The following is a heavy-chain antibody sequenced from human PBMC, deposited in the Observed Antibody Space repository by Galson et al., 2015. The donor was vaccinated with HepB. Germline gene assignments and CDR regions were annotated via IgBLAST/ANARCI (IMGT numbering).Heavy chain of an antibody. V-gene: IGHV1-46*04. CDR1: GYTFTSYY. CDR2: INPSGGST. Sequence: SVKVSCKASGYTFTSYYMHWVRQAPGQGLEWMGIINPSGGSTSYAQKLQGRVTMTRDTSTSTVYMELSSLRSEDTAVYYCARDFGPVYGDYLGVFDYWGQGTLITVSS. J-gene: IGHJ4*02. D-gene: IGHD4-17*01. CDR3: ARDFGPVYGDYLGVFDY.